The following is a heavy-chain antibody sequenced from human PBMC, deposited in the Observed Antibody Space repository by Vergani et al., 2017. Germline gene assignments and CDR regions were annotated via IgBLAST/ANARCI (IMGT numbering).Heavy chain of an antibody. CDR2: ISSTSKTI. CDR1: GFTFSSSN. J-gene: IGHJ4*02. D-gene: IGHD5-24*01. Sequence: EVQLVESGGGLVQPGGSLRLSCAASGFTFSSSNMNWVRQAPGKGLEWVSSISSTSKTIYYADSVKGRFTISRDNAMNSLYLQMSSLRPDDTAVYYCVRTDGYIWDYWGQGTLVIISS. CDR3: VRTDGYIWDY. V-gene: IGHV3-48*01.